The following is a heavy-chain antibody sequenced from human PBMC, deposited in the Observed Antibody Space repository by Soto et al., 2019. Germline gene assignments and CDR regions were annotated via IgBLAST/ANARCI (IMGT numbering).Heavy chain of an antibody. CDR2: ITPDETKT. J-gene: IGHJ5*02. CDR3: VWGRYGSRGDGFDP. Sequence: EVRLVESGGVPVQPGESLRLSCVASGFTFSSYWMHWFRQARGQGLMWVSHITPDETKTNYADSVKSRFTISRDKAKSTLYLQMNSLRVEYTAVYVCVWGRYGSRGDGFDPWGQGSVVTVSS. D-gene: IGHD3-16*01. CDR1: GFTFSSYW. V-gene: IGHV3-74*01.